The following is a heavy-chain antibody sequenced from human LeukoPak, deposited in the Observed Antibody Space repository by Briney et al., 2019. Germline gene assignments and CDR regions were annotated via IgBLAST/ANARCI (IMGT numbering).Heavy chain of an antibody. V-gene: IGHV3-74*01. CDR3: VRNFATGD. J-gene: IGHJ4*02. CDR1: GFTFSTYN. Sequence: GGSLRLSCAASGFTFSTYNMNWVRQAPGKGLEWVSSIKGDGTAPNYADSVKGRFTISRDNAKSTLYLQMSSLRVEDTAVYHCVRNFATGDWGQGTLVTVSS. CDR2: IKGDGTAP. D-gene: IGHD1-14*01.